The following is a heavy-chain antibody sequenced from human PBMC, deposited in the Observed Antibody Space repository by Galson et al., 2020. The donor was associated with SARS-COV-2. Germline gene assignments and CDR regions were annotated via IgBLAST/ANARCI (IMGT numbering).Heavy chain of an antibody. CDR3: ARQSDLPKRVSFDN. V-gene: IGHV4-38-2*01. J-gene: IGHJ5*02. Sequence: SETLSLTCAASGYSISSGYYRAWIRQPPGTGLEWTGRFYYSGSTYYNPSLKSRVTISQDTSKNHLSLKLSSLTAADTAVYYCARQSDLPKRVSFDNWGQGTLVTVSS. CDR2: FYYSGST. CDR1: GYSISSGYY.